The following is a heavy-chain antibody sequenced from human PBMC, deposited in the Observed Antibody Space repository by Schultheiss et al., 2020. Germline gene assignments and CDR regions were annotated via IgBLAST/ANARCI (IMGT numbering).Heavy chain of an antibody. D-gene: IGHD3-10*01. CDR2: ISSGTTI. J-gene: IGHJ6*03. CDR3: AKGEASGNYIDYFYYMDV. V-gene: IGHV3-69-1*01. Sequence: GGSLRLSCTASTFTFSNYAMTWVRQAPGKGLEWLSYISSGTTIYYADSVKGRFTISRDNSKNALYLQLNTLRAEDTAVYYCAKGEASGNYIDYFYYMDVWGKGTTVTVSS. CDR1: TFTFSNYA.